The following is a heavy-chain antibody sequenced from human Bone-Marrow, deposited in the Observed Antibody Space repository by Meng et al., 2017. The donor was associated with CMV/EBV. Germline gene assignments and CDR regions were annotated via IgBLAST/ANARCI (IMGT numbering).Heavy chain of an antibody. J-gene: IGHJ4*02. CDR2: IKQDGSEK. D-gene: IGHD6-13*01. CDR1: GFTFSSYW. CDR3: ARDQQLIRSYFDY. Sequence: GESLKISCAASGFTFSSYWMSWVRQAPGKGLEWVANIKQDGSEKYYVDSVKGRFTISRDNAKNSLYLQMNSLRAEDTAVYYCARDQQLIRSYFDYWGQGTLVTVSS. V-gene: IGHV3-7*01.